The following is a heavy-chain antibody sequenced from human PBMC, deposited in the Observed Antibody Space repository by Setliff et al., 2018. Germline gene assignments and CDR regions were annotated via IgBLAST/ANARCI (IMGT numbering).Heavy chain of an antibody. Sequence: SVKVSCKASGYTFTSYGISWVRQAPGQALEWMGWITPFNGNTNYAQKFQDRVTITRDRSMSTAYMELSSLRSEDTAMYYCARESVGATPDAFDIWGQGTMVTVSS. D-gene: IGHD1-26*01. CDR1: GYTFTSYG. CDR2: ITPFNGNT. V-gene: IGHV1-45*02. J-gene: IGHJ3*02. CDR3: ARESVGATPDAFDI.